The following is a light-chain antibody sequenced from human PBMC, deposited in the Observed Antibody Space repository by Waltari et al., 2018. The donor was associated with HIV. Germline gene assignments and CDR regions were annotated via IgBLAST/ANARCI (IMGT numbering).Light chain of an antibody. V-gene: IGKV3-15*01. CDR1: QSVSSN. CDR2: SAS. Sequence: EIVMTQSPATLSVSPVKTATLSCRASQSVSSNLAWYQQKAGQTPRLLIYSASTRATGIPPRFSGSGSGTRFALTITSVQPEDVAEYYCQQYNDWPWFTFGQGTKLEIK. J-gene: IGKJ2*01. CDR3: QQYNDWPWFT.